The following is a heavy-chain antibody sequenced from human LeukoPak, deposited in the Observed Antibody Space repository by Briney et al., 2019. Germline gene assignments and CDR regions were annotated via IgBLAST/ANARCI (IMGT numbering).Heavy chain of an antibody. CDR2: INHSGST. Sequence: PSETLSLTCAVYGASFSGYYWSWIRQPPGKGLEWIGEINHSGSTNYNPSLKSRVTISVDTSKNQFSLKLSSVTAADTAVYYCARGTGYSLIGWGQGTLVTVSS. J-gene: IGHJ4*02. CDR1: GASFSGYY. V-gene: IGHV4-34*01. CDR3: ARGTGYSLIG. D-gene: IGHD3-22*01.